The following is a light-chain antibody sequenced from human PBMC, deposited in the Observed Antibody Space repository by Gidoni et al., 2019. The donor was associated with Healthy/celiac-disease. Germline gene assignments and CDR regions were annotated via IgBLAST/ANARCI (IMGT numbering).Light chain of an antibody. V-gene: IGKV3-11*01. Sequence: DIVLTQSPATLSLSPGVRATLSCRASQSVSSYLAWYQQKPGQAPRLLIYDASNRATGIPARFSGSGSGTDFTLTISSLEPEDFAVYYCQQRSNWPPRYTFGQGTKLEIK. CDR2: DAS. J-gene: IGKJ2*01. CDR1: QSVSSY. CDR3: QQRSNWPPRYT.